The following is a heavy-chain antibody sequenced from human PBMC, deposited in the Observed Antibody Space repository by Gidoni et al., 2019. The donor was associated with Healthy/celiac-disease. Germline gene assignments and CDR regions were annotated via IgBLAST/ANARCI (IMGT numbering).Heavy chain of an antibody. CDR2: INAGNGNT. D-gene: IGHD3-22*01. CDR1: GYTFTSYA. V-gene: IGHV1-3*01. CDR3: ARGVYYYDSSGYGNWFDP. Sequence: QVQLVQSGAEVKKPGASVKVSCKASGYTFTSYAMHWVRQAPGQRLEWMGWINAGNGNTKYSQKFQGRVTITRDTSASTAYMELSSLRSEDTAVYYCARGVYYYDSSGYGNWFDPWGQGTLVTVSS. J-gene: IGHJ5*02.